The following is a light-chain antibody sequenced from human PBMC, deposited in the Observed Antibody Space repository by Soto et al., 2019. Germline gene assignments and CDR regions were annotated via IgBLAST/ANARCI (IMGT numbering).Light chain of an antibody. Sequence: QPVLTQSPSASASLGASVKLTCTLSSGHSSSAIAWHQQQPEKGPRYLMKLNSDGSHNKGDGIPDRFSGSSSGAERYLTISSLQSEDEADYYCQTWGTGMWVFGRGTKLTVL. CDR3: QTWGTGMWV. CDR1: SGHSSSA. V-gene: IGLV4-69*01. J-gene: IGLJ3*02. CDR2: LNSDGSH.